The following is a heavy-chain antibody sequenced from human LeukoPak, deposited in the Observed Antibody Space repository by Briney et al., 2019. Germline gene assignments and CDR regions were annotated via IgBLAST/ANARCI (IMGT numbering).Heavy chain of an antibody. D-gene: IGHD6-19*01. CDR1: GFTFSNYE. V-gene: IGHV3-66*01. J-gene: IGHJ4*02. CDR2: IYSGGST. CDR3: ASYSSLDY. Sequence: GGSLRLSCIASGFTFSNYEMNWVRQAPGKGLEWVSLIYSGGSTYYADSVKGRFTISRDNSKNTLYLQMNSLRAEDTAVYYCASYSSLDYWGQGTLVTVSS.